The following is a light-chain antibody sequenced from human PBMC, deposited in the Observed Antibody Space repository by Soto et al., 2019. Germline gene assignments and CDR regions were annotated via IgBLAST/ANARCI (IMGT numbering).Light chain of an antibody. Sequence: IQMTQYPSSLSASVGDRVTMTCRASQGIRSDLAWYQQKPGKAPKLLIYAASSLKSGVPSRFSGSGSGTDFTLTITGLQPADFATYYCQQNYSIPITFGQGTRLEI. CDR1: QGIRSD. CDR3: QQNYSIPIT. V-gene: IGKV1-39*01. CDR2: AAS. J-gene: IGKJ5*01.